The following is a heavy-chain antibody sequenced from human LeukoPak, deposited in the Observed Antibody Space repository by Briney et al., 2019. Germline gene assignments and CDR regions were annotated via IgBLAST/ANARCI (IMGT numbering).Heavy chain of an antibody. D-gene: IGHD3-10*01. V-gene: IGHV3-23*01. CDR3: AKVAKLRLWFGELSD. CDR1: GLTFSSNA. J-gene: IGHJ4*02. Sequence: GGSLRLSCPASGLTFSSNAMSWVRQAPGKGLEWFSAISGSGGSTYYADSVKGRFTISRDNSKNTLYLQMNSLGAEDTAVYYCAKVAKLRLWFGELSDWGQGTLVTVSS. CDR2: ISGSGGST.